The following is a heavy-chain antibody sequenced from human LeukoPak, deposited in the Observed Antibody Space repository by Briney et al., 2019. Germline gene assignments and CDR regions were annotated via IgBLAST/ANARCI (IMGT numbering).Heavy chain of an antibody. J-gene: IGHJ4*02. CDR2: ISAYNGNT. V-gene: IGHV1-18*01. CDR1: GYTFTSYG. Sequence: VSVKVSCKASGYTFTSYGISWVRQAPGQGLEWMGWISAYNGNTNSAQNLQGRVTMTTNTSTSTAYMELRSLRSDDTAVYYCARDPDYLNLLYWGQGTLVTVSS. D-gene: IGHD5-12*01. CDR3: ARDPDYLNLLY.